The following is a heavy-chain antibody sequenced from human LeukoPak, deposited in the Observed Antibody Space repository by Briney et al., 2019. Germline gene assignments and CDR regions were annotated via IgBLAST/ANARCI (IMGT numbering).Heavy chain of an antibody. D-gene: IGHD2-2*02. Sequence: ASVKVSCKASGYTFTGYYMHWVRQAPGQGLEWMGWINPNSGGTNYAQKFQGRVTMTRDTSISTAYMELSRLRSDDTAVYYCARDWGYCSSTSCYRDNYYYYMDVWGKGTTVTVSS. J-gene: IGHJ6*03. V-gene: IGHV1-2*02. CDR1: GYTFTGYY. CDR3: ARDWGYCSSTSCYRDNYYYYMDV. CDR2: INPNSGGT.